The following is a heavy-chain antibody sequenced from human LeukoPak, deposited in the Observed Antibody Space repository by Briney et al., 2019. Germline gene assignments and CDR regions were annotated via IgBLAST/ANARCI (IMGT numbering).Heavy chain of an antibody. D-gene: IGHD1-26*01. J-gene: IGHJ3*02. CDR2: INPNSGGT. Sequence: ASVKVSCKASGYTFTGYYMHWVRQAPGQGLGWMGRINPNSGGTNYAQKFQGRVTMTRDTSISTAYMELSRLRSDDTAVYYCASASGSYFGVQAFDIWGQGTMVTVSS. CDR3: ASASGSYFGVQAFDI. V-gene: IGHV1-2*06. CDR1: GYTFTGYY.